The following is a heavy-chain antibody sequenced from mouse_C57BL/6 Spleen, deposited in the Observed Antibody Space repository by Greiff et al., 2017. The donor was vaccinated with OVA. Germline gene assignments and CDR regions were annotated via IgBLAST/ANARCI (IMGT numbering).Heavy chain of an antibody. CDR2: IDPETGGT. CDR3: TRGRTPAY. CDR1: GYTFTDYE. Sequence: VQLQQSGAELVRPGASVTLSCKASGYTFTDYEMHWVKQTPVHGLEWIGAIDPETGGTAYNQKFTGKAILTADKSSSTAYMELSSLTSEDSAVYYCTRGRTPAYWGQGTLVTVSA. J-gene: IGHJ3*01. V-gene: IGHV1-15*01.